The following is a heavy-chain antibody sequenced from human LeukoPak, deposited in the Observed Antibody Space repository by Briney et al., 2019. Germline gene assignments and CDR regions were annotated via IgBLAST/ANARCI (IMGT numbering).Heavy chain of an antibody. CDR2: IYPGDSDT. CDR3: ARSGMVYAYYYYGMDV. V-gene: IGHV5-51*01. J-gene: IGHJ6*02. D-gene: IGHD2-8*01. CDR1: GYSFTSYW. Sequence: GESLKISCKGSGYSFTSYWIGWVRQMPGKGLEWMGIIYPGDSDTRYSPSFQGRVTISADKSISTAYLQWSSLKASDTAMYYCARSGMVYAYYYYGMDVWGQGTTVTVSS.